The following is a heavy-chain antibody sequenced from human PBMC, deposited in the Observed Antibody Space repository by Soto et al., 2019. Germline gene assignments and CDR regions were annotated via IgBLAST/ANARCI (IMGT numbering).Heavy chain of an antibody. CDR3: ARGGPTTSYYFSV. CDR2: INHSGST. J-gene: IGHJ4*02. Sequence: SETLSLTCAVFGGSFSDYYWNWVRQPPGKGLEWIGEINHSGSTNYNASLKSRVTMSVDTSKNQFSLKVTSVTAADTAVYYCARGGPTTSYYFSVWGQGTQVTVSS. D-gene: IGHD1-26*01. V-gene: IGHV4-34*01. CDR1: GGSFSDYY.